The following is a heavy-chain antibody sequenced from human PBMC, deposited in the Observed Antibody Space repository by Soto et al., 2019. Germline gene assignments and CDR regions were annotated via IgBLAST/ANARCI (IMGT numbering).Heavy chain of an antibody. CDR1: GGSISSYY. J-gene: IGHJ6*02. V-gene: IGHV4-59*01. Sequence: PSETLSLTCTVSGGSISSYYWSWIRQPPGKGLEWIGYIYYSGSTNFNPSLKSRVTISVDTSKNQFSLKLSSVTAADTAVYYCARIYSMVGEYYYYGLDVWGQGTTVTVSS. CDR2: IYYSGST. D-gene: IGHD3-10*01. CDR3: ARIYSMVGEYYYYGLDV.